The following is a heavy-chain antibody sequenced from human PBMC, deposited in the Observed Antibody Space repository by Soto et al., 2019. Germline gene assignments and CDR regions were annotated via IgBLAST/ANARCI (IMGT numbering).Heavy chain of an antibody. CDR1: GGSFSGYY. J-gene: IGHJ6*02. V-gene: IGHV4-34*01. D-gene: IGHD2-2*02. Sequence: SETLSLTCAVYGGSFSGYYWSWIRQPPGKGLEWIGEINHSGSTNYNPSLKNRVTISVDTSKNQFSLKLSSVTAADTAVYYCARGRGYCSSTSCYNPYYYYGMDVWGQGTLVTVSS. CDR3: ARGRGYCSSTSCYNPYYYYGMDV. CDR2: INHSGST.